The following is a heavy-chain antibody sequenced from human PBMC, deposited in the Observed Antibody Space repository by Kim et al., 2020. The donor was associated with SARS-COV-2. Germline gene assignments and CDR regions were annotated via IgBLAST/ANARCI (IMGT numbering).Heavy chain of an antibody. Sequence: GGSLRLSCAASGFTFSNAWMSWVRQAPGKGLEWVGRIKSKTDGGTTDYAAPVKGRFTISRDDSKNTLYLQMNSLKTEDTAVYYCTTDLETTTIIAYYYYYYGMDVWGQGTTVTVSS. D-gene: IGHD3-22*01. CDR2: IKSKTDGGTT. CDR1: GFTFSNAW. V-gene: IGHV3-15*01. J-gene: IGHJ6*02. CDR3: TTDLETTTIIAYYYYYYGMDV.